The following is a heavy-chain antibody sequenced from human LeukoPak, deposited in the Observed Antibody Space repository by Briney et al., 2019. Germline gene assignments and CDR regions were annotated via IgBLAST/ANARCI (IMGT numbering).Heavy chain of an antibody. CDR2: IIPIFGTA. D-gene: IGHD6-13*01. J-gene: IGHJ6*02. Sequence: SVKVSCKASGGTFSSYAISWVRQAPGQGREWMGGIIPIFGTANYAQKFQGRVTITADESTSTACMELSSLRSEDTAVYYCAGLPGIAAAGTPIYYYGMDVWGQGTTVTVSS. V-gene: IGHV1-69*13. CDR3: AGLPGIAAAGTPIYYYGMDV. CDR1: GGTFSSYA.